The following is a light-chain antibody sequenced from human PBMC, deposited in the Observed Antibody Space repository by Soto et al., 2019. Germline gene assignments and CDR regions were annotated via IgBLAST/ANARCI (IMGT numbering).Light chain of an antibody. J-gene: IGLJ1*01. Sequence: SVLAQPGSVSGSPGQAITLSCTGTSSDVGGYNHVSWYQHHPGKAPKLMIYDVSYRPSGVSNRFSGSKSGNTASLTISGLQPEDEADYSCSSYTTSNTRQIVFGTGTKVTVL. CDR3: SSYTTSNTRQIV. CDR2: DVS. V-gene: IGLV2-14*03. CDR1: SSDVGGYNH.